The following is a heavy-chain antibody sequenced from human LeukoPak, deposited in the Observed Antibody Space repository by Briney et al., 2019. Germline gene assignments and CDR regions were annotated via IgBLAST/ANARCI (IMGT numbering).Heavy chain of an antibody. CDR2: INTNTGNP. J-gene: IGHJ4*02. V-gene: IGHV7-4-1*02. CDR3: ARDWVSSGWPRHFDY. Sequence: GASVKVSCKASGYIFTSYSMNWVRQTPGQGLEWMGWINTNTGNPTYAQGFTGRFVFSLDTSVSTAYLQISSLKAEDTAVYYCARDWVSSGWPRHFDYWGQGTLVTVSS. D-gene: IGHD6-19*01. CDR1: GYIFTSYS.